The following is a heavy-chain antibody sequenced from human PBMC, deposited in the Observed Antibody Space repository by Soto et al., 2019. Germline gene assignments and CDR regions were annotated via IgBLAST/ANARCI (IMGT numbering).Heavy chain of an antibody. CDR2: ISYDGSNK. CDR1: GFTFSSYG. J-gene: IGHJ6*02. D-gene: IGHD2-2*01. Sequence: GGSLRLSCAASGFTFSSYGMHWVRQAPGKGLEWVAVISYDGSNKYYADSVKGRFTISRDNSKNTLYLQMNSLRAEDTAVYYCAKAGGGIVVVPAAIYYYYGMDVWGQGTTVTVSS. V-gene: IGHV3-30*18. CDR3: AKAGGGIVVVPAAIYYYYGMDV.